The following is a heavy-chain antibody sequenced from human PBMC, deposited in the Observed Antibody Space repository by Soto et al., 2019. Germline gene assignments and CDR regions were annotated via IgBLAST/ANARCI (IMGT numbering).Heavy chain of an antibody. CDR2: ISSSSSTI. J-gene: IGHJ5*02. V-gene: IGHV3-48*01. CDR1: GFTFSSYS. Sequence: EVQLVESGGGLVQPGGSLRLSCAASGFTFSSYSMNWVRQAPGKGLEWVSYISSSSSTIYYADSVKGRFTISRDNAKNSLDLQMNSLRAEDTAVYYCARAAMSGYTYVERNYWFDPWSQGTLVTVSS. CDR3: ARAAMSGYTYVERNYWFDP. D-gene: IGHD5-18*01.